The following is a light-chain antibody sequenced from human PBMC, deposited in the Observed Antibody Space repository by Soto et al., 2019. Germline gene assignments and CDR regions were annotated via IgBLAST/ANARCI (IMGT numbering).Light chain of an antibody. CDR1: QSISSW. CDR3: QQYYSYPWT. CDR2: DAS. J-gene: IGKJ1*01. Sequence: DIQMTQYPSTLSASVGDRVTITCRASQSISSWLAWYQQKPGKPPKLLIYDASSLEGGVPSRFSGSGSGTEFTLTISSLQPDDFATYYCQQYYSYPWTFGQGTKV. V-gene: IGKV1-5*01.